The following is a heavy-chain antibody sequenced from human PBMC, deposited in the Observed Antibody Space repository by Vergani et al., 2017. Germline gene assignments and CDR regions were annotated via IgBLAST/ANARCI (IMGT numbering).Heavy chain of an antibody. CDR3: ARELGYCSSTSCYNDYYYGMDV. Sequence: QVQLQESGPGLVKPSQTLSLTCTVSGGSISSGSYYWSWIRQPAGKGLEWIGRIYTSGSTNYNPSLKSRVTISVDTSKNQFSLKLSSVTAADTAVYYCARELGYCSSTSCYNDYYYGMDVWGQGTTVTVSS. D-gene: IGHD2-2*02. CDR1: GGSISSGSYY. V-gene: IGHV4-61*02. CDR2: IYTSGST. J-gene: IGHJ6*02.